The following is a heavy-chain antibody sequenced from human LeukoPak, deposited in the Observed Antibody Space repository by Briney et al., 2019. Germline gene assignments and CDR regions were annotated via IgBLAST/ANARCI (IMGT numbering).Heavy chain of an antibody. CDR2: ISGSGGST. J-gene: IGHJ4*02. V-gene: IGHV3-23*01. CDR3: AKGGGVLGYCSSTSCPLGFDY. D-gene: IGHD2-2*01. Sequence: PGGSLRLSCAASGFTFSNAWMSWVRQAPGKGLEWVSAISGSGGSTYYADSVKGRFTISRDNSKNTLYLQMNSLRAEDTAVYYCAKGGGVLGYCSSTSCPLGFDYWGQGTLVTVSS. CDR1: GFTFSNAW.